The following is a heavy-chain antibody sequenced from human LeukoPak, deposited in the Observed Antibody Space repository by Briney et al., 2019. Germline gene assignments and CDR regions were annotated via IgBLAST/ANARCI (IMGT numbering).Heavy chain of an antibody. D-gene: IGHD4-11*01. V-gene: IGHV1-8*01. Sequence: ASVKVSCKDSGYTFTSYDITWVRQATGQGLEWMGWMNPNSGNTGYAQRFQGRVTMTRDTSISTAYMELSSLRSEDTAVYYGARGYSNYDAIRTKSFYYMGVWGEGTTVTVSS. CDR2: MNPNSGNT. J-gene: IGHJ6*03. CDR3: ARGYSNYDAIRTKSFYYMGV. CDR1: GYTFTSYD.